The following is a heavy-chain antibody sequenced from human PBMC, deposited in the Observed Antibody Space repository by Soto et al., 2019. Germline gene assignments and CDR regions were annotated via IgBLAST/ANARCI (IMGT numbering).Heavy chain of an antibody. V-gene: IGHV4-59*08. CDR2: IYYSGST. CDR3: AKGGYSGHLDY. CDR1: GGPISSYY. D-gene: IGHD5-12*01. Sequence: PSETLSLTCTVSGGPISSYYWSWIRQPPGKGLEWIGYIYYSGSTNYNPSLRSRVTISVDTSKNQFSLKLTSVTVADTALYYCAKGGYSGHLDYWGQGTLVTVSS. J-gene: IGHJ4*02.